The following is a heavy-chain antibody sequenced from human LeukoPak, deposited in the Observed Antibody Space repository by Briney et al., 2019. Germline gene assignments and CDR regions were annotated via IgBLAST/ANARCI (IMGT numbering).Heavy chain of an antibody. CDR2: VSYLERHK. Sequence: PGGSLRLSCAASGFTFSSYAVHCVRHAPGKGLEWVAIVSYLERHKSYADSVKDRFSISGDNSQSPVHLQLNSLRPEDTAVYFCAINYFNQNVFDIWGRGTMVTVPS. CDR1: GFTFSSYA. D-gene: IGHD2/OR15-2a*01. CDR3: AINYFNQNVFDI. J-gene: IGHJ3*02. V-gene: IGHV3-30*01.